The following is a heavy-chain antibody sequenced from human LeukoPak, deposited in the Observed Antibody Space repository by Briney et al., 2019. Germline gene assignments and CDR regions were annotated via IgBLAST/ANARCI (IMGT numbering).Heavy chain of an antibody. CDR3: AKSRRGGWTTLYWYFDL. CDR1: GFTFSSYV. D-gene: IGHD6-19*01. J-gene: IGHJ2*01. Sequence: GGSLRLSCAASGFTFSSYVMSWVRQAPGKGLEWVSAISGSGGSTYFADSVKGRFTISRDNSKDTLYLQMNSLRAEDTAVYYCAKSRRGGWTTLYWYFDLWGRGTLVTVSS. V-gene: IGHV3-23*01. CDR2: ISGSGGST.